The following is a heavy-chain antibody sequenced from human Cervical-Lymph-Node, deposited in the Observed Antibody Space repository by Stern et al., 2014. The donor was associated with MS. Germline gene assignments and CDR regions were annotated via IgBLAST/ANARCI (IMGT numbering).Heavy chain of an antibody. D-gene: IGHD2-21*01. J-gene: IGHJ4*02. Sequence: VQLVQSGAEVKKPGESLKISCKGSGYSFTNYWIGWVRQMPGKGLEWMGINYPGDSDTRYSPSFQGPVTLSADKSINTAYLQWSSLKASDTAMYYCARHCGFRPGCIDYWGQGTLVTVSS. CDR1: GYSFTNYW. CDR3: ARHCGFRPGCIDY. CDR2: NYPGDSDT. V-gene: IGHV5-51*01.